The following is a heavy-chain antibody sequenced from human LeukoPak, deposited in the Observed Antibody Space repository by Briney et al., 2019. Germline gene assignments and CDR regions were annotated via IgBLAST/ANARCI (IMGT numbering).Heavy chain of an antibody. CDR1: GFTFSSYS. Sequence: PGGSLRLSCAASGFTFSSYSMNWVRQAPGKGLEGVSSISSSSSYIYYADSVKGRCTISRDNAKNSLYLQMTSLRAEDTAVYYCARGLAAAGTGRADWGQGTLVTVSS. CDR3: ARGLAAAGTGRAD. V-gene: IGHV3-21*01. D-gene: IGHD6-13*01. CDR2: ISSSSSYI. J-gene: IGHJ4*02.